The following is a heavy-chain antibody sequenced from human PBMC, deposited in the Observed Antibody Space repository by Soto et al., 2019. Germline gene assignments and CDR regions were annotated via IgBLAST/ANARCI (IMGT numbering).Heavy chain of an antibody. V-gene: IGHV4-59*01. CDR2: IYYTGST. J-gene: IGHJ4*02. Sequence: PSETLSLTCTVSGDSINYYYWSWIRRPPGRRVEWIGYIYYTGSTNYNPSLKSRVTFSVDSSKNQISLKLRSVTAADTAVYFCATSVAPYYFDSWGQGALVTVSS. CDR3: ATSVAPYYFDS. D-gene: IGHD1-26*01. CDR1: GDSINYYY.